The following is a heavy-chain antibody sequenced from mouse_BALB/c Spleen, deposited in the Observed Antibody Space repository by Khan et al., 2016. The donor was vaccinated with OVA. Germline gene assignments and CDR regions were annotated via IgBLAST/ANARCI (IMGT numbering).Heavy chain of an antibody. CDR3: TRSSSYWYFDV. CDR1: GYTFTNYG. V-gene: IGHV9-3-1*01. CDR2: INTYTGQP. J-gene: IGHJ1*01. Sequence: QIQLVQSGPELKKPGETVKISCKASGYTFTNYGMNWVKQAPGKGLKWMGWINTYTGQPTYADDFKGRFAFSLETSASTAYLQINSIRNKYTATYFCTRSSSYWYFDVWGAGTTVTVSS. D-gene: IGHD3-1*01.